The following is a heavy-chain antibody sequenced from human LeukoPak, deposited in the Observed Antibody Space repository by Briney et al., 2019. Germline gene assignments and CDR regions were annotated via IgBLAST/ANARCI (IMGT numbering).Heavy chain of an antibody. CDR2: ISSSSSYL. J-gene: IGHJ4*02. V-gene: IGHV3-21*01. CDR1: GFTFSSYS. CDR3: ARASWGYYDSSGYPFDY. Sequence: GGSLRLSCAASGFTFSSYSMNWVRQAPGKGLEWVSSISSSSSYLYYADSVKGRFTISRDNAKNSLYLQMNSLRAEDTAVYYCARASWGYYDSSGYPFDYWGQGTLVTVSS. D-gene: IGHD3-22*01.